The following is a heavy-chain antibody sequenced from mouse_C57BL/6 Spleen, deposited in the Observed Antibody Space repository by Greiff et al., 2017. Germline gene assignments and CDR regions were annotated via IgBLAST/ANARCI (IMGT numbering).Heavy chain of an antibody. J-gene: IGHJ4*01. Sequence: VQLKESGPGLVQPSQSLSITCTVSGFSLTSYGVHWVRQSPGKGLEWLGVIWSGGSTDYNAAFISRLSISKDNSKSQVFFKMNSLQADDTAIYYCARKGRRWLLSAMDYWGQGTSVTVSS. CDR2: IWSGGST. D-gene: IGHD2-3*01. CDR3: ARKGRRWLLSAMDY. CDR1: GFSLTSYG. V-gene: IGHV2-2*01.